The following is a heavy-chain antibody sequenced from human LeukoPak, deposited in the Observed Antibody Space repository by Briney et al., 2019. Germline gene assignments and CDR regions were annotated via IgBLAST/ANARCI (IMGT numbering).Heavy chain of an antibody. J-gene: IGHJ4*02. CDR3: ARDAIPECFDY. D-gene: IGHD2-21*01. CDR2: IKQDGSEK. V-gene: IGHV3-7*01. Sequence: GGSLRLSCAASGFTFSSYWMSWVRQAPGKGLEWVANIKQDGSEKYYVDSVKGRFTISRDNAKNSLYLQMNSLGAEDTAVYYCARDAIPECFDYWGQGTLVTVSS. CDR1: GFTFSSYW.